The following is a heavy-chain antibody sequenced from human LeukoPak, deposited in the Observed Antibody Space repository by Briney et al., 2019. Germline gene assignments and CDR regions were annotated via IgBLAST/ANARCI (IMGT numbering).Heavy chain of an antibody. CDR1: GYTFTSYG. J-gene: IGHJ4*02. Sequence: ASLKVSSKASGYTFTSYGISWVRQAPGQGLEWMGWISAYNGNTNYAQKLQGRVTMTTDTSTSTAYMELRSLRTDDTAVYYCARDYYDFWSGYYTGGLCDWGQGTLVTVSS. CDR3: ARDYYDFWSGYYTGGLCD. CDR2: ISAYNGNT. D-gene: IGHD3-3*01. V-gene: IGHV1-18*01.